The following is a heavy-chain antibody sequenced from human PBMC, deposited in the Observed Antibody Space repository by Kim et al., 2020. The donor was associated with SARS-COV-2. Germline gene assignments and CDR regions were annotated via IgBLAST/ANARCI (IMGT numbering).Heavy chain of an antibody. CDR2: INHSGST. Sequence: SETLSLTCAVYGGSFSGYYWSWIRQPPGKGLEWIGEINHSGSTNYNPSLKSRVTISVDTSKNQFSLKLSSVTAADTAVYYCARGVFGELSLGYYYYGMDVWGQGTTVTVSS. V-gene: IGHV4-34*01. CDR3: ARGVFGELSLGYYYYGMDV. CDR1: GGSFSGYY. D-gene: IGHD3-10*02. J-gene: IGHJ6*02.